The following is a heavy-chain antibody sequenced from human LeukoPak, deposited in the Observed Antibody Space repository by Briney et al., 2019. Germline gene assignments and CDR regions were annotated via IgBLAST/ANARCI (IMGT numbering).Heavy chain of an antibody. J-gene: IGHJ3*02. D-gene: IGHD6-25*01. CDR1: GGSFTGYY. V-gene: IGHV4-34*01. Sequence: SETLSLSCVVYGGSFTGYYWSWIRPPPGKGLEWIWEINHSGSTKYNPSLKSRVTISADTSKNQFSLKLSSETAAYTAVYYCATGIAAQDAFDIWGQGTMVTVSS. CDR3: ATGIAAQDAFDI. CDR2: INHSGST.